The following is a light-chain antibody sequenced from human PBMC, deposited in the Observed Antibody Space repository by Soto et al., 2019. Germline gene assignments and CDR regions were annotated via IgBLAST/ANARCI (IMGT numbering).Light chain of an antibody. CDR1: QGISSY. CDR3: QQLNSYPRFT. CDR2: VAS. J-gene: IGKJ3*01. V-gene: IGKV1-9*01. Sequence: DIQLTQSPSFLSASVGDRVTITCRASQGISSYLAWYQQKPGKAPKLLIYVASTLQSGVPSRFSGSGSGTEFTLTISSLQPEVFATYYCQQLNSYPRFTFGPGTKVDIK.